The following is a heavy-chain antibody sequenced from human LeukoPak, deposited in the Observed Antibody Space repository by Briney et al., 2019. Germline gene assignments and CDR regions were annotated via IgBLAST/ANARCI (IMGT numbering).Heavy chain of an antibody. CDR2: ISIYNGNT. D-gene: IGHD5-24*01. CDR3: GRVDMATNKDY. V-gene: IGHV1-18*01. J-gene: IGHJ4*02. CDR1: GDTFITYG. Sequence: ASVKVSCKASGDTFITYGISWVRQAPGQGLEWMGWISIYNGNTNYAQKFQGRVTMTTDTSTSTGYMELRSLRYDDTAVYYCGRVDMATNKDYWGQGTLVTVSS.